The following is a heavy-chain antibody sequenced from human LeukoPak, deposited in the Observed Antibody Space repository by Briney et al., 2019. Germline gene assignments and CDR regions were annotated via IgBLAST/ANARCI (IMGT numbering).Heavy chain of an antibody. J-gene: IGHJ5*02. D-gene: IGHD1-1*01. CDR3: ARESRTYNWFDP. CDR2: IYYSGST. V-gene: IGHV4-39*01. Sequence: PSETLSLTCTVSGGSISSSSYYWGWIRQPPGKGLEWIGSIYYSGSTYYNPSLKSRVTISVDTSKNQFSLKLSSVTAADTAVYYCARESRTYNWFDPWGQGTQVTVSS. CDR1: GGSISSSSYY.